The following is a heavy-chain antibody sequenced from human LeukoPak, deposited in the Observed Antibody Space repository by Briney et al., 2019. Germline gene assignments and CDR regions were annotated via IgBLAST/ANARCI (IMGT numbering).Heavy chain of an antibody. V-gene: IGHV3-9*01. Sequence: GRSLRLSCAASGFTFDDYAMHWVRQAPGKGLEWVSGISWNGGSIGYADSVKGRFTISRDNAKNSLYLQMNSLRAEDTALYYCAKDKVEMATRLFDYWGQGTLVTVSS. D-gene: IGHD5-24*01. J-gene: IGHJ4*02. CDR2: ISWNGGSI. CDR1: GFTFDDYA. CDR3: AKDKVEMATRLFDY.